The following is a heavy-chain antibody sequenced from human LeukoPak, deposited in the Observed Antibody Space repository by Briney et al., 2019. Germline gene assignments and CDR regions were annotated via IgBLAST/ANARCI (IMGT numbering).Heavy chain of an antibody. CDR1: GHTFTGYY. Sequence: ASVKVSCKASGHTFTGYYMHWVRQAPGQGLEWMGWINPNSGGTNYAQKFQGRVTMTSDTSISTAYMELSRLRSDDTAVYYCANYIRSVHYYMDVWGKGTTVIVSS. CDR2: INPNSGGT. D-gene: IGHD4-11*01. CDR3: ANYIRSVHYYMDV. V-gene: IGHV1-2*02. J-gene: IGHJ6*03.